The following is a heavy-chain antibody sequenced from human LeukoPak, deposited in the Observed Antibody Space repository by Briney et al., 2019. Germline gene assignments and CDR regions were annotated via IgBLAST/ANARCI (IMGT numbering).Heavy chain of an antibody. CDR2: ISAYNGNT. D-gene: IGHD3-22*01. Sequence: ASVKVSCKASGYTFTSYGISWVRQAPGQGLEWMEWISAYNGNTNYAQKLQGRVTITRDTSASTAYMELSSLRSEDTAVYYCARDQSFTPYYYDSTGDGMDVWGQGTTVTVSS. V-gene: IGHV1-18*01. CDR3: ARDQSFTPYYYDSTGDGMDV. CDR1: GYTFTSYG. J-gene: IGHJ6*02.